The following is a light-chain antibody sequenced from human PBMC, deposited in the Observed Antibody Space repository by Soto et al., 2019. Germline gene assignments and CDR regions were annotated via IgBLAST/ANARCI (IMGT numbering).Light chain of an antibody. V-gene: IGLV2-11*02. Sequence: QSVLTQPRSVSGSPGQSVTISCTGTSSDVGGYNYVSWYQQHPGKAPKLMIYDVSKRPSGVPDRFSGSKSGNTASLTISGLQAEDEADYYCCSYAGSYTPFYVFGTWTKLTV. CDR2: DVS. CDR1: SSDVGGYNY. CDR3: CSYAGSYTPFYV. J-gene: IGLJ1*01.